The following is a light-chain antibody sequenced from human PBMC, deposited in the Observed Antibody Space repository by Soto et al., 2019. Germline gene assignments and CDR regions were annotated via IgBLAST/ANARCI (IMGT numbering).Light chain of an antibody. Sequence: DIQMTQSPSTLSASVGDRVTITCRASQSISSWLAWYQQKPGKAPKLMIYKASSLESGVPSRFSGSGSGTESTLTISSLQPDDFAPYYCQQYNIYSRTFGQGTKVEIK. CDR2: KAS. J-gene: IGKJ1*01. CDR1: QSISSW. V-gene: IGKV1-5*03. CDR3: QQYNIYSRT.